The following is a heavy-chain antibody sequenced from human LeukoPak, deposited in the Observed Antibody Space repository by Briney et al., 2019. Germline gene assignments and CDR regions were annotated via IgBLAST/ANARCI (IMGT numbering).Heavy chain of an antibody. CDR2: IYSGGST. V-gene: IGHV3-66*02. CDR1: GFTFSSYW. Sequence: PGGSLRLSCAASGFTFSSYWMSWVRQAPGEGLEWVSVIYSGGSTYYADSVKGRFTISRDNSKNTLYLQMNSLRAEDTAVYYCARTRTFDYWGQGTLVTVSS. J-gene: IGHJ4*02. CDR3: ARTRTFDY.